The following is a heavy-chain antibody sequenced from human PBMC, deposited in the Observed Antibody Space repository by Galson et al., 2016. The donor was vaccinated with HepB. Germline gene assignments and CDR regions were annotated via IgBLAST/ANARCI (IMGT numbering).Heavy chain of an antibody. CDR3: FRGKNNAWSAYKRSYYYNMEV. D-gene: IGHD1/OR15-1a*01. Sequence: SLRLSCAASGFDFSRYDMNWVRKAPGKGLEWIAHISYSNGVSYAAAVKGRFTISRDNARDSLFLEMRSLRAEDTATYYCFRGKNNAWSAYKRSYYYNMEVWGRGISVIVPS. CDR2: ISYSNGV. V-gene: IGHV3-69-1*02. J-gene: IGHJ6*02. CDR1: GFDFSRYD.